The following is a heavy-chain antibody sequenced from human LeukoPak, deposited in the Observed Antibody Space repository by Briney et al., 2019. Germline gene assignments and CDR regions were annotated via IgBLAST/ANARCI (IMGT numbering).Heavy chain of an antibody. Sequence: GGSLGLSCAASGFTFSSYGMHWVRQAPGRGLEWVAVISYDGSNKYYADSVKGRFTISRDNSKNTLYLQMNSLRAEDTAVYYCAKSWDTAMAPLDVWGQGTTVTVSS. D-gene: IGHD5-18*01. CDR2: ISYDGSNK. CDR1: GFTFSSYG. V-gene: IGHV3-30*18. J-gene: IGHJ6*02. CDR3: AKSWDTAMAPLDV.